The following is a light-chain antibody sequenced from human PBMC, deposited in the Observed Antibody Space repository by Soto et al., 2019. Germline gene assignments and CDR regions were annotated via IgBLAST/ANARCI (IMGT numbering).Light chain of an antibody. CDR1: QSVSSSY. V-gene: IGKV3-20*01. Sequence: EIVLTQSPGTLSLSPGERATLSCRASQSVSSSYLAWYQQKPGQAPRLLFYGASSRATGIPDRFSGSASGTDFTPTISRLEPEDFAVYSCQQYGSSPRRFGQGTKVE. CDR3: QQYGSSPRR. CDR2: GAS. J-gene: IGKJ1*01.